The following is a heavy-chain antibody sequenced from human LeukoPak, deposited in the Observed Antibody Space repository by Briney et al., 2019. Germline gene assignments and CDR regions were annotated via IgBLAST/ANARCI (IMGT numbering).Heavy chain of an antibody. D-gene: IGHD5-12*01. CDR2: ITGTSGRT. Sequence: GGSLRLSCEASGLSFSNYAMAWVRQAPGKGLEWVSLITGTSGRTYYAASVKGRFTISRDNSKNMLYLQMNSLRAEDTALYYCAKDDAWVRYQDWGQGTLVTVSS. J-gene: IGHJ4*02. CDR3: AKDDAWVRYQD. CDR1: GLSFSNYA. V-gene: IGHV3-23*01.